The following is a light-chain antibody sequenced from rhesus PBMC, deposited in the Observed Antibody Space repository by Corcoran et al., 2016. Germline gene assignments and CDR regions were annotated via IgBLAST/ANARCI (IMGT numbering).Light chain of an antibody. Sequence: EIVLTQSPAFQSVTLKEKVTITCQASQNIGSSLHWYQQKPDQSPNLLIKYGSQSISGVPPRFSGSGSGKDFTRTINSLEAEDAATYYCQQSSSFPFTFGPGTKLDIK. V-gene: IGKV6-55*01. CDR1: QNIGSS. CDR2: YGS. J-gene: IGKJ3*01. CDR3: QQSSSFPFT.